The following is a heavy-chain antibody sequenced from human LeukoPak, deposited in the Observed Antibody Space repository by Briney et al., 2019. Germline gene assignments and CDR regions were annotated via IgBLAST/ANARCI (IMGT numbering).Heavy chain of an antibody. V-gene: IGHV1-18*01. CDR1: GYTFDTYG. CDR2: ISANTGKT. D-gene: IGHD6-13*01. CDR3: AKVAGDRMDY. Sequence: ASVKVSCKASGYTFDTYGFCWVRQAPGHGLEWMGWISANTGKTDYAQKFQGRVTMTTDTSTSTAYMELRTLRPDDTAVYYCAKVAGDRMDYWGQGTLLAVSS. J-gene: IGHJ4*02.